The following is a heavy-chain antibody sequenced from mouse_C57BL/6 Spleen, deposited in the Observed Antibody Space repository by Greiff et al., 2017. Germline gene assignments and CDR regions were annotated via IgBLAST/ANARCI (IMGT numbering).Heavy chain of an antibody. J-gene: IGHJ4*01. D-gene: IGHD2-12*01. Sequence: VQRVESGAELMKPGASVKLSCKATGYTFTGYWIEWVKQRPGHGLEWIGEILPGSGSTNYNEKFKGKATFTADTSSNTAYMQLSSLTTEDSAIYYCARRDRLYSPYYYAMDYWGQGTSVTVSS. V-gene: IGHV1-9*01. CDR2: ILPGSGST. CDR3: ARRDRLYSPYYYAMDY. CDR1: GYTFTGYW.